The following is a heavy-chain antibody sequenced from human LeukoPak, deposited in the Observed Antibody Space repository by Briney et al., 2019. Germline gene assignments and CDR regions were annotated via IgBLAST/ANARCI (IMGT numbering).Heavy chain of an antibody. CDR1: GFTFSSYA. V-gene: IGHV3-23*01. CDR2: ISGSGGST. D-gene: IGHD4-17*01. J-gene: IGHJ4*02. Sequence: TGGSLRLSCVASGFTFSSYAINWVRQVPGKGLEWVSAISGSGGSTFYVDSVKGRFTISRDNAKNTLYLQMNSLTGEDTAVYYCAYSDHFDNWGQGTLVTVSS. CDR3: AYSDHFDN.